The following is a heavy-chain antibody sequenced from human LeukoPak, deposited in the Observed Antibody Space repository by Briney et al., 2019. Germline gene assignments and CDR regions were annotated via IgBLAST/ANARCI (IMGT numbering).Heavy chain of an antibody. D-gene: IGHD6-13*01. CDR2: ISGSGGST. CDR3: ARLSTAAADSDY. V-gene: IGHV3-23*01. Sequence: GGSLRLSCAASGFTFSSYAMSWVRQAPGKGLEWVSAISGSGGSTYYADSVKGRFTVSRDNSKNTVFLQMNSLRIEDTAVYYCARLSTAAADSDYWGQGTLVTVSS. J-gene: IGHJ4*02. CDR1: GFTFSSYA.